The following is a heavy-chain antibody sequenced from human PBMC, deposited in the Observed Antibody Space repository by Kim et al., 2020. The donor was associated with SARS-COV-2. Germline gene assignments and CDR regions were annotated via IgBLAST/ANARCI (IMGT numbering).Heavy chain of an antibody. CDR1: GFRLSSYA. CDR2: STSSGATT. V-gene: IGHV3-23*01. D-gene: IGHD6-19*01. Sequence: GGSLRLSCEVSGFRLSSYAMNWVRQGPGKGLEWVSFSTSSGATTYYADSVKGRFTISRDNFKNILYLQMDSLTADDTAVYYCAKSPIRSDPYYFDYWGHGTLVTVSS. CDR3: AKSPIRSDPYYFDY. J-gene: IGHJ4*01.